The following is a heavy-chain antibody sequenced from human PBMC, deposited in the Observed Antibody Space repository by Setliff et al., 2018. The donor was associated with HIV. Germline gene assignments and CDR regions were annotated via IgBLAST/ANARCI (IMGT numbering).Heavy chain of an antibody. CDR3: AKDPRAAVATICDY. J-gene: IGHJ4*02. D-gene: IGHD5-12*01. CDR1: GFTFSSYA. V-gene: IGHV3-23*01. CDR2: ISGSGGST. Sequence: GGSLRLSCAASGFTFSSYAMSWVRQAPGKGLEWVSAISGSGGSTYYADSVKGGFTISRDNSKNTLYLQMNSLRAEDTAVYYCAKDPRAAVATICDYWGQGTLVTVSS.